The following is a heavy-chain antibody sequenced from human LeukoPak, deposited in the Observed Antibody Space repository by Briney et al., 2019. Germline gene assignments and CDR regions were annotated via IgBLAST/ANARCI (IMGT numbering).Heavy chain of an antibody. V-gene: IGHV4-59*01. Sequence: SETLSLTCTVSGGSNSSYYWSWIRHPPGKGLEWIGYVYYSGNTNYNPSLKSRVTVSVNTSKNQFSLKLSSVTAADTAVYYCARVYGYNYYYFDYWGQGTLVTVSS. CDR2: VYYSGNT. CDR3: ARVYGYNYYYFDY. J-gene: IGHJ4*02. CDR1: GGSNSSYY. D-gene: IGHD5-24*01.